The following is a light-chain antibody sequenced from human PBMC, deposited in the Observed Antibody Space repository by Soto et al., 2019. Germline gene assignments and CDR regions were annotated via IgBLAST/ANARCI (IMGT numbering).Light chain of an antibody. J-gene: IGLJ1*01. CDR3: NSYTSCTTYV. Sequence: QSALTQPASVSGSPGQSITISCTGTSSDVGGYNYVSWYQQHPGQAPKLMIYDVSKRPSGVSNRFSGSKSGNTASLTISGLQAEDEADYYCNSYTSCTTYVFGTGTKLTVL. V-gene: IGLV2-14*01. CDR2: DVS. CDR1: SSDVGGYNY.